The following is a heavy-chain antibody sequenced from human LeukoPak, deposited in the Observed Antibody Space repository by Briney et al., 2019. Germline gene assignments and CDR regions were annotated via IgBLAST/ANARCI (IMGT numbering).Heavy chain of an antibody. J-gene: IGHJ6*02. D-gene: IGHD2-15*01. V-gene: IGHV4-34*01. CDR2: INHRGST. Sequence: PSETPSLTCAVYGGSLSGYSWSWVRQPPGKGLEWIGEINHRGSTNYNPSLKSRVTISVDTSKNQFSLRLNSVTAADTAVYYCARAKVVLGTFYYSHAMDVWGHGTMVTVSS. CDR1: GGSLSGYS. CDR3: ARAKVVLGTFYYSHAMDV.